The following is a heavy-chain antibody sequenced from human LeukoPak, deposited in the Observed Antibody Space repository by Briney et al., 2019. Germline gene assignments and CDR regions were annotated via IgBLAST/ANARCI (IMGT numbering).Heavy chain of an antibody. Sequence: GGSLRLSCAASGFIFSNYGMHRVRQAPGKRLEWVAVIWNDGSETFHADSVKGRFRIARDNSKNTLYLQMNSLRAEDTAVYFCARDMGRAWYGPPDYWGQGTLVTVSS. CDR2: IWNDGSET. V-gene: IGHV3-33*01. J-gene: IGHJ4*02. D-gene: IGHD3-10*01. CDR3: ARDMGRAWYGPPDY. CDR1: GFIFSNYG.